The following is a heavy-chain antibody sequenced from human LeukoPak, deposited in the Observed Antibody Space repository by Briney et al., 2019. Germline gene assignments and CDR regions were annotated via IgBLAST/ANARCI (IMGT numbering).Heavy chain of an antibody. CDR1: GYTFTSYD. D-gene: IGHD3-22*01. V-gene: IGHV1-8*01. CDR2: MNPNSGNT. CDR3: ARVNSSGYLLFDY. J-gene: IGHJ4*02. Sequence: ASVKVSCKASGYTFTSYDIDWVRQATGQGLEWMGWMNPNSGNTGYAQKFQGRVTMTRNTSISTAYMELSSLRSEDTAVYYCARVNSSGYLLFDYWGQGTLVTVSS.